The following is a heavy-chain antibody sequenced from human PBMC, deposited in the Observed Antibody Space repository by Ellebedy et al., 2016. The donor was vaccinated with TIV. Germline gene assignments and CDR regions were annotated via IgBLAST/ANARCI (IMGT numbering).Heavy chain of an antibody. CDR3: ARRPLAVAANYYYYYGMDV. V-gene: IGHV4-4*02. CDR1: GGSISSSNW. CDR2: IYHSGST. J-gene: IGHJ6*02. Sequence: SETLSLXXAVSGGSISSSNWWSWVRQPPGKGLEWIGEIYHSGSTNYNPSLKSRVTISVDKSKNQFSLKLSSVTAADTAVYYCARRPLAVAANYYYYYGMDVWGQGTTVTVSS. D-gene: IGHD6-19*01.